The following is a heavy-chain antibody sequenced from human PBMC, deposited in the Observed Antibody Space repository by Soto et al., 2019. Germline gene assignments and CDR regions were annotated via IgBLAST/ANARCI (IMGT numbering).Heavy chain of an antibody. V-gene: IGHV1-69*12. CDR1: GGTFSSYA. CDR2: IIPIFGTA. Sequence: QVQLVQSGAEVKKPGSSVKVSCKASGGTFSSYAISWVRQAPGQGLEWMGGIIPIFGTANYAQKFQGRVTIPADESTSTAYMELSSLRSEDTAVYYCARAIGYCSGGSCYNFDCWGQGTLVTVSS. J-gene: IGHJ4*02. CDR3: ARAIGYCSGGSCYNFDC. D-gene: IGHD2-15*01.